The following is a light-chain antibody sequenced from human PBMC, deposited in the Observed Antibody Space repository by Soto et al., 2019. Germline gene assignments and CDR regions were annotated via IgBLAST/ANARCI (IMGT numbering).Light chain of an antibody. CDR2: EGI. Sequence: QSALTQPASVSGSPGQSITISCTGTSSTVGGFNVVSWYHQHPGKAPKVIIYEGIKRPSGVSNRFSGSNSGSTASLTISGLQGEDEADYYCSAYTVSRTYVFGTGTKVTVL. V-gene: IGLV2-14*02. CDR1: SSTVGGFNV. J-gene: IGLJ1*01. CDR3: SAYTVSRTYV.